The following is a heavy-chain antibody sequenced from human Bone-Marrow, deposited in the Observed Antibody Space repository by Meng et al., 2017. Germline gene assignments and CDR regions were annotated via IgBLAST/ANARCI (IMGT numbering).Heavy chain of an antibody. Sequence: SGSTLVKPTQTLTLTCTFSGFSLSTSGVGVGWIRQPPGKALEWLALIYWNDDKRYSPSLKSRLTITKDTSKNQVVLTMTNMDPVDTATYYCAHRRSNYYDSSGNYFDYWGQGTLVTVSS. D-gene: IGHD3-22*01. J-gene: IGHJ4*02. CDR1: GFSLSTSGVG. V-gene: IGHV2-5*01. CDR3: AHRRSNYYDSSGNYFDY. CDR2: IYWNDDK.